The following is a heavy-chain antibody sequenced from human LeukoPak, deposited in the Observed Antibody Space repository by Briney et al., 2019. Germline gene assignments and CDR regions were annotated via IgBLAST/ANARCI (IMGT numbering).Heavy chain of an antibody. D-gene: IGHD3-22*01. Sequence: GGSLRLSCAASGFTFSSYAMSWVRQAPGKGLEWVSAISGSGGSTYYADSVKGRFTISRDNSKNPLYLQMNSLRAEDTAVYYCAKEKGDSSGYYYGDDYWGQGTLVTVSS. CDR1: GFTFSSYA. V-gene: IGHV3-23*01. CDR3: AKEKGDSSGYYYGDDY. J-gene: IGHJ4*02. CDR2: ISGSGGST.